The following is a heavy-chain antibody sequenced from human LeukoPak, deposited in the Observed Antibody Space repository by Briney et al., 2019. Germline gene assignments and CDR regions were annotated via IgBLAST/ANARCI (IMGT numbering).Heavy chain of an antibody. CDR2: INPNSGGT. J-gene: IGHJ4*02. CDR3: TRDSNNRPCDY. D-gene: IGHD1/OR15-1a*01. V-gene: IGHV1-2*02. Sequence: ASVKVSCKASGYTFTGYYMHWVRQAPGQGLEWMGWINPNSGGTNYAQKFQGRVTMTRDTSINTAYMELSSLTSDDTAMYYCTRDSNNRPCDYWGQGTLVTASS. CDR1: GYTFTGYY.